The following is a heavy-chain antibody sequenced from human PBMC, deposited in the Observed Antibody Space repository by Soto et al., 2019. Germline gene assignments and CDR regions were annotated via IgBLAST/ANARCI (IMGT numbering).Heavy chain of an antibody. Sequence: EVQLVESGGGVVQPGGSLRLSCAASGFSFSTWMHWVRQAPGKGLVWLSRINSDGSSITYADSVKGRFIVPRDNAKNTLYLQINSITAEDTAVYYCTRGASGYGNFAYWGQGGLLTVSS. D-gene: IGHD5-12*01. CDR1: GFSFSTW. CDR3: TRGASGYGNFAY. CDR2: INSDGSSI. J-gene: IGHJ4*02. V-gene: IGHV3-74*01.